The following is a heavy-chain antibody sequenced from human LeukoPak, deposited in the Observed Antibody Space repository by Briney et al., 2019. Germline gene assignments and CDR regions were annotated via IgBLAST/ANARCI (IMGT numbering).Heavy chain of an antibody. J-gene: IGHJ6*03. D-gene: IGHD4-23*01. V-gene: IGHV1-2*02. CDR3: ARESPVVTPLYYYYYYMDV. Sequence: ASVKVSCKASGYTFTGYYMHWVRQAPGQGLEWMGWINPNSGGTNYAQKFQGRVTMTRDTSISTAYMELSRLRSDDTAVYYCARESPVVTPLYYYYYYMDVWGKGTTVTVSS. CDR1: GYTFTGYY. CDR2: INPNSGGT.